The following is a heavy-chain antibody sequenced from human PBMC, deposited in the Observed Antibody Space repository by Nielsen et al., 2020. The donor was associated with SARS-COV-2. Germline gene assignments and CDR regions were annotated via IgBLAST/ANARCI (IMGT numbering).Heavy chain of an antibody. J-gene: IGHJ6*03. Sequence: WIRQPPGKGLVWVSRIKSDGSSTTYADSVKGRFTISRDNAKSSLYLQMNSLRAEDTAVYYCARDFGYKYGYYYYYYMDVWGKGTTVTVSS. V-gene: IGHV3-74*01. CDR2: IKSDGSST. CDR3: ARDFGYKYGYYYYYYMDV. D-gene: IGHD5-18*01.